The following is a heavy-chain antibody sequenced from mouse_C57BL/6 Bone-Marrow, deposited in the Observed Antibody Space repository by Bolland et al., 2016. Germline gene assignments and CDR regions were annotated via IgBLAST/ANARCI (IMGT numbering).Heavy chain of an antibody. J-gene: IGHJ2*02. Sequence: TNYNEKFKSKATLTVDTSSSTAYMQLSSLTSEDSAVYYCAIIYSRRYYFDYWGQGTS. V-gene: IGHV1-55*01. CDR3: AIIYSRRYYFDY. D-gene: IGHD2-1*01. CDR2: T.